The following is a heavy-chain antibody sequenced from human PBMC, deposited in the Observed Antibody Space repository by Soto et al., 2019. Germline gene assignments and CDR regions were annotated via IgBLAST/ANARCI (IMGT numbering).Heavy chain of an antibody. J-gene: IGHJ5*02. CDR3: AREGPPPRFAP. CDR2: ISAYNGNT. Sequence: GASVKVSCKASGYTFISYGISWVRQAPGQGLEWMGWISAYNGNTNYAQKFQGRVTMTRDTSTSTAYMELSSLRSEDTAVYYCAREGPPPRFAPWGQGTLVTVSS. CDR1: GYTFISYG. V-gene: IGHV1-18*01.